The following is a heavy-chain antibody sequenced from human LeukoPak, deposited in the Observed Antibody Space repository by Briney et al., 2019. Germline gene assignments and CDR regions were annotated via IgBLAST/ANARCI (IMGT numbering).Heavy chain of an antibody. V-gene: IGHV4-39*07. Sequence: SETLSLTCTVSGGSISSSTYSWGCFRQSPGKGLEWIGNIYYSGSTYYNPSLKSRVTISPDTSKNQFSLKLSSVTAADTAVYYCARGELGAFDIWGQGTMVTVSS. CDR3: ARGELGAFDI. CDR2: IYYSGST. D-gene: IGHD1-26*01. CDR1: GGSISSSTYS. J-gene: IGHJ3*02.